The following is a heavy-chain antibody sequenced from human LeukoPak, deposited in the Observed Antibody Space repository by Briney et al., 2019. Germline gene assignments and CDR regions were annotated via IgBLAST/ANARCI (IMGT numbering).Heavy chain of an antibody. CDR2: IGTAGDT. V-gene: IGHV3-13*01. D-gene: IGHD5-18*01. CDR1: GFTVSSNY. J-gene: IGHJ4*02. CDR3: ARGAPRGYSYGSQDFDY. Sequence: GGSLRLSCAASGFTVSSNYMHWVRQATGKGREWVSAIGTAGDTYYPGSVKGRFTISRENAKNSLYLQMNSLRAGDTAVYYCARGAPRGYSYGSQDFDYWGQGTLVTVSS.